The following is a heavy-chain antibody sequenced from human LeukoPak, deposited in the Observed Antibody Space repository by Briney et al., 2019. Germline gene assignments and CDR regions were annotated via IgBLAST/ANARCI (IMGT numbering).Heavy chain of an antibody. J-gene: IGHJ4*02. D-gene: IGHD6-19*01. CDR3: ARADLGYSSAWYEDI. V-gene: IGHV4-59*01. Sequence: PSGTLSLTCTVSGGSISTYYWSWIRQPPGKGLEWIGYIYYSGSTSGSTNYNPSLKSRVTISGETSKNQFSLKLSSVTAADTAVYYCARADLGYSSAWYEDIWGQGILVTVSS. CDR2: IYYSGSTSGST. CDR1: GGSISTYY.